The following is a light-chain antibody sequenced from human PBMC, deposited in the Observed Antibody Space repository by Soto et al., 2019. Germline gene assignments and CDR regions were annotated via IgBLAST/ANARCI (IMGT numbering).Light chain of an antibody. CDR2: ASS. CDR3: LQDYHYPLT. V-gene: IGKV1-6*01. CDR1: QGIGID. Sequence: AIQMTQSPSSLSASVGDRVTITCRASQGIGIDLSWYEHRPGTAPKLLISASSSLQGGVQSRFSRSGSGTDFTLTISSLQPEDFATYYCLQDYHYPLTFGGGTKVEIK. J-gene: IGKJ4*01.